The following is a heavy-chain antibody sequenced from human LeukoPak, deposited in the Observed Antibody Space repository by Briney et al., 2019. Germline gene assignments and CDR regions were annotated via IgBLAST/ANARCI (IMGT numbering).Heavy chain of an antibody. CDR3: ARDPTAAGKGAWFDP. D-gene: IGHD6-13*01. J-gene: IGHJ5*02. Sequence: SETLSLTCTVSGGSISSSGYYWGWIRQPPGKGLEWIGSIYYSGSTYYNPSLKSRVTISVDTSRNQFSLKLSSVAAADTAVYYCARDPTAAGKGAWFDPWGQGTLVTVSS. CDR1: GGSISSSGYY. CDR2: IYYSGST. V-gene: IGHV4-39*02.